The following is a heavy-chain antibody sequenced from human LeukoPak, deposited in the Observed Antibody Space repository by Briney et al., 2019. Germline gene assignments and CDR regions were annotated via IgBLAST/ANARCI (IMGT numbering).Heavy chain of an antibody. Sequence: GGSLRLSCAASGFIFSGYGMHWVRQAPGKGLEWVAFIRYDGSNKYYADSVRGRFTISRDDSKDTLYLQMNSLRGDDTAVYYCAKGSGYYTYNWFDPWGQGTLVTVSS. J-gene: IGHJ5*02. CDR2: IRYDGSNK. V-gene: IGHV3-30*02. CDR1: GFIFSGYG. CDR3: AKGSGYYTYNWFDP. D-gene: IGHD3-3*01.